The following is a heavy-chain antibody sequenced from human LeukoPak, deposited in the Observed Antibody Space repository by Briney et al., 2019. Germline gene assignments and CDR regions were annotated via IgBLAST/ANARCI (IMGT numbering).Heavy chain of an antibody. V-gene: IGHV3-23*01. CDR2: ISGSGGST. CDR1: GFTFSIYA. CDR3: ALGQGYSSSTPFDY. Sequence: GRSLRLSCAAYGFTFSIYAMSWVRQAPGKVLEWVSAISGSGGSTYYADSVKGRFTISRDNSKNTLYLQMNSLRAEDTAVYYCALGQGYSSSTPFDYWGQGTLVTVSS. D-gene: IGHD6-6*01. J-gene: IGHJ4*02.